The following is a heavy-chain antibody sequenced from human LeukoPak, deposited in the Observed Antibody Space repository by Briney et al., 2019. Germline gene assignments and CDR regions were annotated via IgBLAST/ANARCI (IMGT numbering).Heavy chain of an antibody. D-gene: IGHD3-10*01. Sequence: PGGSLRLSCAASGFTFRDAWMTWVRQAPGKGLEWVSAISGSGGSTYYADSVKGRFTISRDNSKNTLYLQMKSLRAEDTAVYYCLSSVRGVITGVYYFDYWGQGTLVTVSS. V-gene: IGHV3-23*01. CDR1: GFTFRDAW. J-gene: IGHJ4*02. CDR3: LSSVRGVITGVYYFDY. CDR2: ISGSGGST.